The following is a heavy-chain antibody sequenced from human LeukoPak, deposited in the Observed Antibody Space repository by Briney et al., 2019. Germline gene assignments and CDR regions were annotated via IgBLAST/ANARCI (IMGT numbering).Heavy chain of an antibody. J-gene: IGHJ6*03. CDR3: ARTTEGGYTYGYFYYYYMDV. V-gene: IGHV1-18*01. D-gene: IGHD5-18*01. CDR2: INIYNGNT. CDR1: GYIFSIYA. Sequence: ASVTVSCKASGYIFSIYAISWVRQAPGQGLEWLGWINIYNGNTNYAQRLQGRVTMTTDTSTSTAYMELMSLRSDDTAVYYCARTTEGGYTYGYFYYYYMDVWGKGTTVTISS.